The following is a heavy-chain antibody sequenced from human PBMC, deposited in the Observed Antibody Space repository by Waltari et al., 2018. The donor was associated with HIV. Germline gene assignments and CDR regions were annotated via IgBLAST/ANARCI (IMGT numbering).Heavy chain of an antibody. V-gene: IGHV4-59*01. CDR3: ARGQNSGSDKYYFDY. CDR2: VYYNETI. Sequence: QVQLQESGPRLVKPSETLSLTCTVSGGSITGYSWNWIRQSPGKRLHWIGYVYYNETINYNPSLKSRVTISIDTSKTQFSLKLSSVTAADTAFYFCARGQNSGSDKYYFDYWGQGTLVTVSS. J-gene: IGHJ4*02. CDR1: GGSITGYS. D-gene: IGHD3-10*01.